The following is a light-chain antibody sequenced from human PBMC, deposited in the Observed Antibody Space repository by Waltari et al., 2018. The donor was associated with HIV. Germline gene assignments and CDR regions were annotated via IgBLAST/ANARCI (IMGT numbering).Light chain of an antibody. CDR1: SSNTGAGSA. V-gene: IGLV1-40*01. CDR3: QSFDSSLTTSGVI. CDR2: ANI. Sequence: QSVLTQPPSVSGAPGQRVTISCTGSSSNTGAGSAVPWYQQLPGTAPKLLIYANINRPSGVPDRFSGSKSGSSASLAITGLQAEDEAHYYCQSFDSSLTTSGVIFGGGTKLTVL. J-gene: IGLJ2*01.